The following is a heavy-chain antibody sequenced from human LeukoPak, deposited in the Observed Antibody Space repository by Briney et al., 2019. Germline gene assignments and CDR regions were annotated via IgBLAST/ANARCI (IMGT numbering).Heavy chain of an antibody. CDR1: GFTFTNYW. V-gene: IGHV3-7*01. CDR2: MKQDGREK. Sequence: GGSLRLSCVASGFTFTNYWMTWVRQAPGKGLEGVADMKQDGREKYYVESVKGRFTITRDNTKNSLYLQMNSLRDEDTAVYYCARGGGSGRWGSAFDMWGQGTMVTVSS. D-gene: IGHD6-19*01. J-gene: IGHJ3*02. CDR3: ARGGGSGRWGSAFDM.